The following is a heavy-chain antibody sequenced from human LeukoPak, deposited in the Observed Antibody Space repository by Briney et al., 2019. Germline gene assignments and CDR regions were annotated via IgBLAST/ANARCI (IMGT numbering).Heavy chain of an antibody. J-gene: IGHJ6*02. V-gene: IGHV3-30*03. D-gene: IGHD4-11*01. CDR2: SSYDGSNR. CDR3: ARGSAYSDYYYYGMDV. CDR1: GFTFSTYG. Sequence: GGSLRLSCAASGFTFSTYGMHWVRQAPGKGLEWLAVSSYDGSNRFHADSVKGRFTISRDNPKNTPYLQMNSLRPEDTADYYCARGSAYSDYYYYGMDVWGQGTTVTVS.